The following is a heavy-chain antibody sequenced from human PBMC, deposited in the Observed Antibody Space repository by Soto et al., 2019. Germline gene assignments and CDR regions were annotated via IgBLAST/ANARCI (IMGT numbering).Heavy chain of an antibody. CDR1: GFIFSGYW. Sequence: PGGSLRLACEASGFIFSGYWMSWVRQAPGKGLEWVANIKEDGSEKYYVDSVKGRFTIFRDNAKKSLFLQMNSLRVEDTAIYYCARDRRNTFYYGSGNQYTDSYSDYWGQGTLVTVSS. CDR3: ARDRRNTFYYGSGNQYTDSYSDY. CDR2: IKEDGSEK. J-gene: IGHJ4*01. D-gene: IGHD3-10*01. V-gene: IGHV3-7*01.